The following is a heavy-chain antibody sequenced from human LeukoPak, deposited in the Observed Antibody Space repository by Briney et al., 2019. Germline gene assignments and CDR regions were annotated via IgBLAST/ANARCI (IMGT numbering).Heavy chain of an antibody. J-gene: IGHJ3*02. CDR2: INWNGDNT. CDR3: ASDRRSDSIGYAFDI. D-gene: IGHD3-22*01. CDR1: GFTFDDYA. Sequence: PGGSLRLSCVASGFTFDDYAMSWVRQAPGKGLEWVSGINWNGDNTVYADSVKGRFTISRDNAKNSLYLQMNSLGAEDTASYYCASDRRSDSIGYAFDIWGQGTMVTVSS. V-gene: IGHV3-20*04.